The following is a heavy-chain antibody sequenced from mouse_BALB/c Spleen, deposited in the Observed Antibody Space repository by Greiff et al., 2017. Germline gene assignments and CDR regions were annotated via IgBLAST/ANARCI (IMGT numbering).Heavy chain of an antibody. CDR1: GFTFSSFG. CDR3: ATYYSGSAWFAY. CDR2: ISSGSSTI. V-gene: IGHV5-17*02. D-gene: IGHD1-1*01. J-gene: IGHJ3*01. Sequence: DVKLVESGGGLVQPGGSRKLSCAASGFTFSSFGMHWVRQAPEKGLEWVAYISSGSSTIYYADTVKGRFTISRDNPKNTLFLQMTSLRSEDTAMYYCATYYSGSAWFAYWGQGTLVTVSA.